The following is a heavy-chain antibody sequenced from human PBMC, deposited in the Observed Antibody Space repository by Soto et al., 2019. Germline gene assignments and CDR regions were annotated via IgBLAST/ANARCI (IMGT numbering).Heavy chain of an antibody. CDR3: ARDRWGGSRPYYFDY. Sequence: QVQLVQSGAEVKKPGSSVKVSCKASGGTFSSYAISWVRQAPGQGLEWMGGIIPIFGTANYAQKFQGRVTITADESTSTAYMERSSLRSEDTAVYYCARDRWGGSRPYYFDYWGQGSLVTVSS. D-gene: IGHD3-16*01. CDR1: GGTFSSYA. CDR2: IIPIFGTA. J-gene: IGHJ4*02. V-gene: IGHV1-69*01.